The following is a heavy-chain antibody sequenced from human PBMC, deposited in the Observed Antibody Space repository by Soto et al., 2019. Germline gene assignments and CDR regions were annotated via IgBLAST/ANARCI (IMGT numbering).Heavy chain of an antibody. CDR2: VTPTYGSS. D-gene: IGHD3-16*01. CDR1: GGTFTNYN. CDR3: ARGPRVWHPLEFFDY. V-gene: IGHV1-69*06. Sequence: QVQLVQSGAEVKKPGSSVKVSCNTSGGTFTNYNFHWVRQAPGQGLEWLGGVTPTYGSSNYAQRFQGRVNITADKSTRTAYMELSSLSSDDTAVYYCARGPRVWHPLEFFDYWGQGTLVIVSS. J-gene: IGHJ4*02.